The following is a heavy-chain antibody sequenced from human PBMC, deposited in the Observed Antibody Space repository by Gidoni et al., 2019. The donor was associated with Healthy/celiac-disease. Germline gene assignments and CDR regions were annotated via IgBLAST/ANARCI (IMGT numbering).Heavy chain of an antibody. CDR1: GYRFTSYW. Sequence: EVQLVQSGAEVKKPGESLTISCKGSGYRFTSYWIGWVRQMPGKGLEWMGIIYPGDSDTRYSPSFQGQVTISADKSISTAYLQWSSLKASDTAMYYCARGGVYCGGDCYYDAFDIWGQGTMVTVSS. CDR3: ARGGVYCGGDCYYDAFDI. D-gene: IGHD2-21*02. V-gene: IGHV5-51*01. J-gene: IGHJ3*02. CDR2: IYPGDSDT.